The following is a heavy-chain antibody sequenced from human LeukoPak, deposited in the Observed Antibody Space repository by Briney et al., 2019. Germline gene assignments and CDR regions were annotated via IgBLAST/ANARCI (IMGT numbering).Heavy chain of an antibody. Sequence: SETLSLTCAVYGGSFSGYYWSWIRQPPGKGLEWIGEINHSGSTNYNPSLKSRVTISVDTSKNQFSLKLSSVTAADTAVYYCARRPGYHGSGSYFRDPYGMDVWGKGTTVTVSS. D-gene: IGHD3-10*01. J-gene: IGHJ6*04. CDR1: GGSFSGYY. CDR3: ARRPGYHGSGSYFRDPYGMDV. CDR2: INHSGST. V-gene: IGHV4-34*01.